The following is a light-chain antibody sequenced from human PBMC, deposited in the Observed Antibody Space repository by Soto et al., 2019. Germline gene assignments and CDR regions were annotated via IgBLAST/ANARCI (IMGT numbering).Light chain of an antibody. J-gene: IGLJ3*02. CDR1: SGSVLTSYY. CDR3: AFFLGPGPGV. V-gene: IGLV8-61*01. Sequence: QTVVSQEPSFSVSPGGTVTLTCGLTSGSVLTSYYPTWYQQTPGQAPRTLIYSTNIRSSGVPDRFSGSILGNKAALTITGAQANDESNFYCAFFLGPGPGVFGGGTK. CDR2: STN.